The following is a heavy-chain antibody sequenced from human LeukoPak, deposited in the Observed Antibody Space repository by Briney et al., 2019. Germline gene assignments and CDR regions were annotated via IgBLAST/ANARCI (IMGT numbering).Heavy chain of an antibody. J-gene: IGHJ5*02. D-gene: IGHD5-12*01. V-gene: IGHV4-4*07. CDR3: AREARSGYEGFWSDP. Sequence: SETLSLTCTVAGGSMNQYYWSWIRQPAGRGLEWIGRIYSSGNTFYKASLKSRVTMSVDTSNNQFFLKLTSVTAADTAVYYCAREARSGYEGFWSDPWGQGTLVTVSS. CDR1: GGSMNQYY. CDR2: IYSSGNT.